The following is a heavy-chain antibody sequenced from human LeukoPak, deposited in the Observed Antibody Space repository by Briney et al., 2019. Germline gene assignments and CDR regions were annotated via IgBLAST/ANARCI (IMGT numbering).Heavy chain of an antibody. D-gene: IGHD3-10*01. CDR2: IWYGGSNK. V-gene: IGHV3-33*08. CDR1: GFTFSSYG. Sequence: GGSLRLSCAASGFTFSSYGMHWVRQAPGKGLEWVAVIWYGGSNKYYADSVKGRFTISRDNSKNTLYLQMNSLRAEDTAVYYCARDLFGKLLHWYFDLWGRGTLVTVSS. CDR3: ARDLFGKLLHWYFDL. J-gene: IGHJ2*01.